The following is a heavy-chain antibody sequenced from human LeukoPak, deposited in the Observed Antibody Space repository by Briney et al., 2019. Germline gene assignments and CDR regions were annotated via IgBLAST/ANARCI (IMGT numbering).Heavy chain of an antibody. V-gene: IGHV4-39*01. CDR2: VYYSGST. Sequence: SETLSLTCTVSGGSISSTSDYWGWIRQPPGKGLEWIGSVYYSGSTYYNPSLKSRVTISVDTSKNQFSLKLSSVTAADTAVYYCARQPLNMVRGDQFDYWGQGTLVTVSS. D-gene: IGHD3-10*01. CDR3: ARQPLNMVRGDQFDY. CDR1: GGSISSTSDY. J-gene: IGHJ4*02.